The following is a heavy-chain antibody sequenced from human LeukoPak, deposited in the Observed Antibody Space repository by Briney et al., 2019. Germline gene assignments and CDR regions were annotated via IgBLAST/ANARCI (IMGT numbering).Heavy chain of an antibody. D-gene: IGHD1-14*01. V-gene: IGHV4-30-2*01. J-gene: IGHJ4*02. CDR3: ARENRDYFDY. Sequence: SETLSLTYAVSGGSISSGGYSWSWIRQPPGKGLEWIGYIYHSGSTYYNPSLKSRVTISVDRSKNQFSLKLSSVTAADTAVYYCARENRDYFDYWGQGTLVTVSS. CDR1: GGSISSGGYS. CDR2: IYHSGST.